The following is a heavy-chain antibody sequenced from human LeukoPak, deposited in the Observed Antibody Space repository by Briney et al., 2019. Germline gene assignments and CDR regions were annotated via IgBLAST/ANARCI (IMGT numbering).Heavy chain of an antibody. V-gene: IGHV4-39*01. J-gene: IGHJ5*02. D-gene: IGHD2-8*02. CDR1: GGSISIRSYS. Sequence: SETLSLTCTVSGGSISIRSYSWAWIRQSSGKGLEWIGVIHYNGNNYYNPSLKSRVTISVDTSRMQFSLKLTSLTAADTAVYYCARQPTGHPNWFDPWGQGTLVTVSS. CDR2: IHYNGNN. CDR3: ARQPTGHPNWFDP.